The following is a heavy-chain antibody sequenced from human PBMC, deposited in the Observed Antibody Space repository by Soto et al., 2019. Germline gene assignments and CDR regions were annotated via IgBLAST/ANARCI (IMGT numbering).Heavy chain of an antibody. V-gene: IGHV3-30*18. CDR2: ISYDGSDK. J-gene: IGHJ6*02. CDR1: GFTFSTYG. Sequence: QVHLVASGGGVVQPGRSLRLSCAASGFTFSTYGMHWVRQAPGKGLEWVAVISYDGSDKYYAVSVKGRFTISRDNSKNTLYLTMNSPRPEDTAVYSSAKDDTYYSGKNYYYFGMDVWGQGTTVTVSS. D-gene: IGHD4-4*01. CDR3: AKDDTYYSGKNYYYFGMDV.